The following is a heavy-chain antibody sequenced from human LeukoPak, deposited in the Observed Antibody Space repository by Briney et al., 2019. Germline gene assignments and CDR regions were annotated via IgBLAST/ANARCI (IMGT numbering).Heavy chain of an antibody. J-gene: IGHJ3*02. CDR2: INHSGST. V-gene: IGHV4-34*01. Sequence: SETLSLTCAVYGGSFSGYYWSWIRQPPGKGLEWIGEINHSGSTNYNPSLKSRVTISVDKSKNQFSLKLSSVTAADTAVYYCASRIIMIVGNSAFDIWGQGTMVTVSS. D-gene: IGHD3-22*01. CDR1: GGSFSGYY. CDR3: ASRIIMIVGNSAFDI.